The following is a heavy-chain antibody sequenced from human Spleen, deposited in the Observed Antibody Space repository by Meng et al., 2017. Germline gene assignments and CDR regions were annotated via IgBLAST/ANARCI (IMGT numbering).Heavy chain of an antibody. V-gene: IGHV3-30*04. CDR2: ISYDGSNK. CDR1: GYTFTGYY. D-gene: IGHD2-15*01. Sequence: SCKASGYTFTGYYMHWVRQAPGKGLEWVAVISYDGSNKYYADYVQGRFTISRDNSKNTLYLQMNSLRAEDTAVYYGERGARYCSGGSCYDWFDPWGQGTLVTVSS. CDR3: ERGARYCSGGSCYDWFDP. J-gene: IGHJ5*02.